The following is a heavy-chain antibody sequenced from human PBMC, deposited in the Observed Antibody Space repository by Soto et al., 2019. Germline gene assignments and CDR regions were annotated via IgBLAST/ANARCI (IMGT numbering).Heavy chain of an antibody. CDR2: ISGRGDAT. Sequence: EVHLLESGGGLVQPGGSLRLSCAASGFTFSSYAMNWVRQAPGKGLEWVSAISGRGDATFYADSVKGRFTISRGNSENTLYLQMNSLGADDTAIYYCAKGAGSDSGRYWGQGTLVTVSS. D-gene: IGHD3-10*01. CDR1: GFTFSSYA. V-gene: IGHV3-23*01. CDR3: AKGAGSDSGRY. J-gene: IGHJ4*02.